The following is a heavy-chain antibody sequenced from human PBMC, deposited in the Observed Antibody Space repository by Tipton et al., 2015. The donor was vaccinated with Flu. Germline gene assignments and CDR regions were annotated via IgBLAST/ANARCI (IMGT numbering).Heavy chain of an antibody. V-gene: IGHV4-39*01. CDR2: IYYSGST. CDR3: ARAFGEAAAERMALSKRVYYYYYYGMDV. J-gene: IGHJ6*02. D-gene: IGHD6-13*01. CDR1: GGSISSSSYY. Sequence: TLSLTCTVSGGSISSSSYYWGWIRQPPGKGLEWIGSIYYSGSTYYNPSLKSRVTISVDTSKNQFSLKLSSVTAADTAVYYCARAFGEAAAERMALSKRVYYYYYYGMDVWGQGTTVPVSS.